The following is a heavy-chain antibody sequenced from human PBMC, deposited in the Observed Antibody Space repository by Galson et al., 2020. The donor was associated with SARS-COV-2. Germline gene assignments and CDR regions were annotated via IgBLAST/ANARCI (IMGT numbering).Heavy chain of an antibody. CDR2: IYWDADK. Sequence: SGPTLVKPTQTLTLTCTFSGFSLSTTGVGVGWIRQPPGKALELLAFIYWDADKRYSPSLQSRLTITKDTSKNQVVLRMTNMDPVDTATYYCAHTPPGTHNGVDVWGQGTTVTVSS. V-gene: IGHV2-5*02. D-gene: IGHD6-13*01. CDR1: GFSLSTTGVG. CDR3: AHTPPGTHNGVDV. J-gene: IGHJ6*02.